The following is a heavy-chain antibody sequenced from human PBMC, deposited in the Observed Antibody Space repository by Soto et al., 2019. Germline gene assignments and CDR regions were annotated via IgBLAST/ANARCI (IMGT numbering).Heavy chain of an antibody. CDR1: GFTFSDYY. J-gene: IGHJ6*02. D-gene: IGHD1-26*01. CDR3: ARDWCSGRGVCYYYYGMDV. CDR2: ISSSGSTI. Sequence: PGGSLRLSCAASGFTFSDYYMSWIRQAPGKWLEWVSYISSSGSTIYYADSVKGRFTISRDNAKNSLYLQMNSLRAEDTAVYYCARDWCSGRGVCYYYYGMDVWGQGTTVTVSS. V-gene: IGHV3-11*01.